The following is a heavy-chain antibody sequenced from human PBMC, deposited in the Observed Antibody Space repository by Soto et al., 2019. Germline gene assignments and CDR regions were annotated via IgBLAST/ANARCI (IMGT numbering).Heavy chain of an antibody. V-gene: IGHV3-53*01. CDR1: GFTVSSNY. CDR2: IYSGGST. J-gene: IGHJ3*02. D-gene: IGHD3-22*01. CDR3: ASAYYDSSGYPLVGAFDI. Sequence: GGSLRLSCAASGFTVSSNYMSWVRQAPGKGLEWVSVIYSGGSTYYADSVKGRFTISRDNSKNTLYLQMNSLRAEDTAVYYCASAYYDSSGYPLVGAFDIWGQGTMVTVSS.